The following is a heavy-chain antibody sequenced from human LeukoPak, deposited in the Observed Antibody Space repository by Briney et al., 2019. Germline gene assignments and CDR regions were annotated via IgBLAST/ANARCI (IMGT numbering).Heavy chain of an antibody. D-gene: IGHD3-22*01. Sequence: ASVKVSCKASGYTFTSYGISWVRQAPGQGLEWMGWISACNGNTNYAQKLQGRVTMTTDTSTSTAYMELRSLRSDDTAVYYCARDLVLDYYDSSGYDGYFDYWGQGTLVTVSS. CDR2: ISACNGNT. CDR3: ARDLVLDYYDSSGYDGYFDY. V-gene: IGHV1-18*01. CDR1: GYTFTSYG. J-gene: IGHJ4*02.